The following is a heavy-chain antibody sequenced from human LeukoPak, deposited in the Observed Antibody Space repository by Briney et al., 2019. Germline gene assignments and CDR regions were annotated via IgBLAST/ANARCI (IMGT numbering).Heavy chain of an antibody. J-gene: IGHJ4*02. CDR3: AKERRITMVRGVITFDY. Sequence: GGSLRLSCAASGFTFSSYGMSWVRQVPGKGLEWVSDISGSGGSTYYADSVKGRFTSSRDNSKNTLYLQMNRLRAEDRAVYYCAKERRITMVRGVITFDYWGQGTLVTVSS. CDR2: ISGSGGST. V-gene: IGHV3-23*01. CDR1: GFTFSSYG. D-gene: IGHD3-10*01.